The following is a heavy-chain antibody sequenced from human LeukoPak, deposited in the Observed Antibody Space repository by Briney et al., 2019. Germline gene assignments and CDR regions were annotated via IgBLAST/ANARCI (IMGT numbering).Heavy chain of an antibody. CDR3: ARVGWYSSSWYSYNSEEVGIFDY. D-gene: IGHD6-13*01. Sequence: SETLSLTCTVSGGSISSGGYYWSWIRQHPGKGLEWIGYIYYSGSTYYNPSLKSRVTISVDTSKNQFSLKLSSVTAADTAVYYCARVGWYSSSWYSYNSEEVGIFDYWGQGTLVTVSS. CDR1: GGSISSGGYY. CDR2: IYYSGST. J-gene: IGHJ4*02. V-gene: IGHV4-31*03.